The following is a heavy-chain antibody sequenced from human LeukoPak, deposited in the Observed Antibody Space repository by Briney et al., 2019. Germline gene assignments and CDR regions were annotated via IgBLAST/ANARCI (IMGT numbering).Heavy chain of an antibody. D-gene: IGHD6-13*01. V-gene: IGHV3-74*01. J-gene: IGHJ6*02. Sequence: GGSLRLSCAASGFTFSSYWMHWVRQAPGKGLVWVSRINSDGSSTSYADSVKGRFTISRDNAKNTLYLQMNSLRAEDTAVYYCASPSSWYPYYYGMDVWGQGTTVTVSS. CDR2: INSDGSST. CDR3: ASPSSWYPYYYGMDV. CDR1: GFTFSSYW.